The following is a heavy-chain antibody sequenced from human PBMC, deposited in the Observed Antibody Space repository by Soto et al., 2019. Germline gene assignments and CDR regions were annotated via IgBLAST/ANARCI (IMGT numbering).Heavy chain of an antibody. CDR1: GGSISSSNW. Sequence: QVQLQESGPGLVKPSGTLSLTCAVSGGSISSSNWWSWVRQPPGKGLEWIGEIYHSGGTNYNPSLKSRVTISVDKSKNQFSLKLSSVTAADTAVYYCASFSTGDYYYYGMDVWGQGTTVTVSS. D-gene: IGHD1-1*01. J-gene: IGHJ6*02. CDR3: ASFSTGDYYYYGMDV. V-gene: IGHV4-4*02. CDR2: IYHSGGT.